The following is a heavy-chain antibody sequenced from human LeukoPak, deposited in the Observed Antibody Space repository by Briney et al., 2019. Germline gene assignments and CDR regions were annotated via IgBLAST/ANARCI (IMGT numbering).Heavy chain of an antibody. CDR1: GGSISNYY. V-gene: IGHV4-59*08. Sequence: SETLSLTCTVSGGSISNYYWSWIRQPPGKGLGWIGYIYYSGSTNYNPSLKSRVTISVDTSKNQFSLKLSSVTAADTAVYYCARLLSGGEGYWGQGTLVTVSS. J-gene: IGHJ4*02. CDR2: IYYSGST. CDR3: ARLLSGGEGY. D-gene: IGHD3-16*01.